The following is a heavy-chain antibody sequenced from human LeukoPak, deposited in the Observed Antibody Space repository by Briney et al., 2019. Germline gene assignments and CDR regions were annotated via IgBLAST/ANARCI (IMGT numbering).Heavy chain of an antibody. V-gene: IGHV4-59*01. CDR2: IYYRGSA. CDR3: ARAGDYYSSGSYLGY. CDR1: GGSISTYH. Sequence: SETLSLTCTVSGGSISTYHWSWIRQPPGKGLEWIGYIYYRGSANYNPSLKSRLTISVDTSKNQLSLKLTSVTAADTAMYYCARAGDYYSSGSYLGYWGQGTLVTVSS. D-gene: IGHD3-10*01. J-gene: IGHJ4*02.